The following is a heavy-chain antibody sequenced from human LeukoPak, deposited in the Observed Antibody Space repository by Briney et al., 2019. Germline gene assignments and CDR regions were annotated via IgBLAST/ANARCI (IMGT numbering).Heavy chain of an antibody. Sequence: QTRGSLRLSCAASGFTFSTYWMTWVRQAPGKGLEWVATIRQDDIERHLVDSVKGRFFISRDNAKNSLYLQMNSLTVEDTAVYYCVRGCNRAHCPYFFDSWGQGTLITVS. CDR1: GFTFSTYW. V-gene: IGHV3-7*01. D-gene: IGHD2/OR15-2a*01. CDR2: IRQDDIER. J-gene: IGHJ4*02. CDR3: VRGCNRAHCPYFFDS.